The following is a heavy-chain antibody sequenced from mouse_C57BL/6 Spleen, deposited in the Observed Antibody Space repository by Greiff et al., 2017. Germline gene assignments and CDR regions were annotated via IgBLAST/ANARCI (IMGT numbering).Heavy chain of an antibody. Sequence: EVKVEQSGGGLVQPGGSMKLSCVASGFTFSNYWMNWVRQSPEKGLEWVAQIRMKSDNYETHYAESVKGRFTISRDDSKSSVYLQMNNLRAEDTGIYYCTDLYFDYWGQGTTLTVSS. CDR3: TDLYFDY. CDR1: GFTFSNYW. J-gene: IGHJ2*01. V-gene: IGHV6-3*01. CDR2: IRMKSDNYET.